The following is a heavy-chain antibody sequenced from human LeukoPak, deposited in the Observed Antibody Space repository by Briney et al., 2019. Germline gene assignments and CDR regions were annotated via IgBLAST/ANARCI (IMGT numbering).Heavy chain of an antibody. CDR3: ARVNYYDSSGYYPYYYFDY. CDR1: GGSISSSSYY. V-gene: IGHV4-39*07. CDR2: IYCSGST. Sequence: PSETLSLTCTVSGGSISSSSYYWGWIRQPPGKGLEWIGSIYCSGSTYYNPSLKSRVTISVDTSKNQFSLKLSSVTAADTAVYYCARVNYYDSSGYYPYYYFDYWGQGTLVTVSS. D-gene: IGHD3-22*01. J-gene: IGHJ4*02.